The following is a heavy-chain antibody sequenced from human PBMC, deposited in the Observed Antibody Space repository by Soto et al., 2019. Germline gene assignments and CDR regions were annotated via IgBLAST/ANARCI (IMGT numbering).Heavy chain of an antibody. J-gene: IGHJ4*02. CDR3: AGAIGRRTVPDH. D-gene: IGHD4-17*01. CDR1: GGSLSSDQW. Sequence: QVHLQESGPGLVKPSETLFLTCAVSGGSLSSDQWWTWVRQPPGKGLEWIGEIYDAGETNYNPSLESRGTLSVDKSKRQFSLRLTSVTAADTAVYYCAGAIGRRTVPDHWGQGTLVSVSS. CDR2: IYDAGET. V-gene: IGHV4-4*02.